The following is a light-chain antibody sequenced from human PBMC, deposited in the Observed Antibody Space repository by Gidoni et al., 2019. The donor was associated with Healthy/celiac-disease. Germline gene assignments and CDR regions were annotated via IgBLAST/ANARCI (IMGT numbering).Light chain of an antibody. CDR2: AAS. J-gene: IGKJ1*01. CDR1: QGISSY. CDR3: QQLNSYPRT. Sequence: DIQLTQSPSFLSASVGDRVTITCRASQGISSYLAWYQQKPGKAPNLLIYAASPLQSGVPSRFSGSGSGTEFTLTISSLQPEDFATYYCQQLNSYPRTFGQGTKVEIK. V-gene: IGKV1-9*01.